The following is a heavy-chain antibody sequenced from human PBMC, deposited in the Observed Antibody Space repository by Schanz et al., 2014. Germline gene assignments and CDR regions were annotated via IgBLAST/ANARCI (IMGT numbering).Heavy chain of an antibody. CDR3: ARPRFDYGEVDY. Sequence: QVQLEESGGGVVQFGRSLRLSCVASGFTFSSYGMHWVRQAPGKGLEWVAVISYDGRNKYYADSVKGRFTIYRDNSKNTLYLQVNSLRAEDAAVYYCARPRFDYGEVDYWGQGTLVTVSS. CDR2: ISYDGRNK. V-gene: IGHV3-30*19. D-gene: IGHD4-17*01. J-gene: IGHJ4*02. CDR1: GFTFSSYG.